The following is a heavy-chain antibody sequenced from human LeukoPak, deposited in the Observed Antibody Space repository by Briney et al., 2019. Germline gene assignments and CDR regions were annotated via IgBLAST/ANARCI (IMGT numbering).Heavy chain of an antibody. D-gene: IGHD3-3*01. CDR3: ARGPYYDSWSGAGY. V-gene: IGHV1-18*01. CDR2: ITTYNGNT. CDR1: GYSFTSYG. Sequence: ASVKVSCKASGYSFTSYGITWVRQAPGQGLEWMGWITTYNGNTNYIQKLQGRVTMTTDTSTSTAYMELRSLGSDDTAVYYCARGPYYDSWSGAGYWGQGTLVTVSS. J-gene: IGHJ4*02.